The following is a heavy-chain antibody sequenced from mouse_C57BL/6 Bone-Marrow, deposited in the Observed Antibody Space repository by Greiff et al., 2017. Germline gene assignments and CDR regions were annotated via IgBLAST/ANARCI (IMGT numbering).Heavy chain of an antibody. J-gene: IGHJ1*03. CDR1: GFTFSDYY. V-gene: IGHV5-12*01. Sequence: EVQGQEPGGGLVQPGGSLKLSCEASGFTFSDYYMHWVRQSPEQRLEWVAYISHGGGSTYYTDTVKGRFTISRDNAKNTLYLQMSRLKAEDTAMYYCARHYWWLLWYFDVWGTGTTVTVSS. CDR2: ISHGGGST. D-gene: IGHD2-3*01. CDR3: ARHYWWLLWYFDV.